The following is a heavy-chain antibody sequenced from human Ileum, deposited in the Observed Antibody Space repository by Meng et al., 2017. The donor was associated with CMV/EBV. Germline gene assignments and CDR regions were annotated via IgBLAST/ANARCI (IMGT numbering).Heavy chain of an antibody. V-gene: IGHV1-2*02. Sequence: ASVKVSCKASGYTFTGNYMHWVRQAPGQGLEWMGWINPDRGVTNYAQKFQGRVTMTRDTSISTAYMELSRLRSDDTAVYYCAREQVVVVVPAAIPFGYYYGMDVWGQGTTVTVSS. CDR1: GYTFTGNY. D-gene: IGHD2-2*01. CDR2: INPDRGVT. CDR3: AREQVVVVVPAAIPFGYYYGMDV. J-gene: IGHJ6*02.